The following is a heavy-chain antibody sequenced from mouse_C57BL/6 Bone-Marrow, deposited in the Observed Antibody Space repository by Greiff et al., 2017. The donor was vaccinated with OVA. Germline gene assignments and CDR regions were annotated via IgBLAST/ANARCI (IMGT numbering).Heavy chain of an antibody. J-gene: IGHJ4*01. D-gene: IGHD1-1*01. CDR2: IDPENGDT. CDR3: TTRETVYAMDY. Sequence: EVQLQQSGAELVRPGASVKLSCTASGFNIKDDYMHWVKQRPEQGLEWIGWIDPENGDTEYASKFQGKATITADTSSNTAYLQLSSLTSEDTAVYYCTTRETVYAMDYWGQGTSVTVSS. CDR1: GFNIKDDY. V-gene: IGHV14-4*01.